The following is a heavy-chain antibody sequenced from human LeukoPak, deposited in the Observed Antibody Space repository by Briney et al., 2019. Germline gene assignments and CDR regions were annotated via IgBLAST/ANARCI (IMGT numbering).Heavy chain of an antibody. D-gene: IGHD3-10*01. Sequence: ASVKVSCMASGYTFTSYDINWVRQATGQGLEWMGWMNPNSGNTGYAQKFQGRVTMTRNTSISTAYMELSSLRSEDTAVYYCARGLRGAGKNWFDPWGQGTLVTVSS. CDR3: ARGLRGAGKNWFDP. CDR1: GYTFTSYD. CDR2: MNPNSGNT. J-gene: IGHJ5*02. V-gene: IGHV1-8*01.